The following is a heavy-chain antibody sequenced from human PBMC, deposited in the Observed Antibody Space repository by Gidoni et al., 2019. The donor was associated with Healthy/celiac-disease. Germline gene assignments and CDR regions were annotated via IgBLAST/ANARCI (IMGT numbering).Heavy chain of an antibody. Sequence: QVQLVESGGGLVKPGGSLRLSCAASGFTFSDYYMSWIRQAPGKGLEWVSYISSSGSTIYYADSVKGRFTISRDNAKNSLYLQMNSLRAEDTAVYYCASVMGDYDFWSGYYTRWFDPWGQGTLVTVSS. CDR2: ISSSGSTI. V-gene: IGHV3-11*01. CDR1: GFTFSDYY. CDR3: ASVMGDYDFWSGYYTRWFDP. D-gene: IGHD3-3*01. J-gene: IGHJ5*02.